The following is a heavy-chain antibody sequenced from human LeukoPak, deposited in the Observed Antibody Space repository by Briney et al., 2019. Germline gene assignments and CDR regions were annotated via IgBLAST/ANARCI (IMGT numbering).Heavy chain of an antibody. CDR2: IKQDGSEK. CDR1: GFTFSSYR. V-gene: IGHV3-7*01. J-gene: IGHJ5*02. D-gene: IGHD3-22*01. CDR3: AREDYYDSSGYYYNDYRWFDP. Sequence: GGSLRLSCAAPGFTFSSYRMSWVRQAPGKGLEWVANIKQDGSEKYYVDSVKGRFTISRDNAKNSLYLQMNSLRAEDTAVYYCAREDYYDSSGYYYNDYRWFDPWGQGTLVTVSS.